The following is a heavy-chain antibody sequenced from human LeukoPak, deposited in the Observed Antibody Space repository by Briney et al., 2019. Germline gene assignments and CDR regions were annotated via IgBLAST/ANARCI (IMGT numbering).Heavy chain of an antibody. CDR1: NYSISGAYY. CDR3: ATDSNDY. V-gene: IGHV4-38-2*02. CDR2: IHHSGNT. Sequence: SETLSLTCTVSNYSISGAYYWGWVRQPPGKGLEWIGTIHHSGNTYYNPSLQSRVTMSIDTSRNHFSLRLTSVTAADTAVYYCATDSNDYWGQGTLVTVSS. J-gene: IGHJ4*02.